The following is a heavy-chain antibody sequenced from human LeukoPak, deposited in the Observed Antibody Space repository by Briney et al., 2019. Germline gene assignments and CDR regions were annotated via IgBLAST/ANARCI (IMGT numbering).Heavy chain of an antibody. CDR2: INHSGST. CDR3: GRGGTWIHGYYYYMDV. Sequence: SETLSLTCAVYGGSFSGYYWSWVRQPPGQGLEWIGEINHSGSTNYNPSPKSRVTISVDTSKNQFSLKLSSVTAAETAVYYCGRGGTWIHGYYYYMDVWGKGTTVTVSS. CDR1: GGSFSGYY. D-gene: IGHD5-18*01. J-gene: IGHJ6*03. V-gene: IGHV4-34*01.